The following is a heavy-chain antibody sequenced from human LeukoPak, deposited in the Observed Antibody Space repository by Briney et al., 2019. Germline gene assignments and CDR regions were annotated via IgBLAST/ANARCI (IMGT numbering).Heavy chain of an antibody. V-gene: IGHV3-7*01. Sequence: GGSLRLSCAASGFTFRDYWTTWVRQAPGKGLEWVADIKQDGGDKNYVDSVKGRFTISRDNAKNSLYLQMDSLRAEDTAVYYCVRAGYTYGTLYFWGQGTLVTVSS. CDR3: VRAGYTYGTLYF. CDR1: GFTFRDYW. CDR2: IKQDGGDK. D-gene: IGHD5-18*01. J-gene: IGHJ4*02.